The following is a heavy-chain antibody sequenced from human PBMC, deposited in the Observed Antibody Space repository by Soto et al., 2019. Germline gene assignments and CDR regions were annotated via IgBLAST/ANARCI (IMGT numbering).Heavy chain of an antibody. CDR3: ARGGVTMVRGAITKHYYYYYGMDV. CDR2: INHSGST. Sequence: TSETLSLTCAVYGGSFSGYYWSWIRQPPGKGLEWIGEINHSGSTNYNPSLKSRVTISVDTSKNQFSLKLSSVTAADTAVYYCARGGVTMVRGAITKHYYYYYGMDVWGKGTTGTV. V-gene: IGHV4-34*01. CDR1: GGSFSGYY. D-gene: IGHD3-10*01. J-gene: IGHJ6*04.